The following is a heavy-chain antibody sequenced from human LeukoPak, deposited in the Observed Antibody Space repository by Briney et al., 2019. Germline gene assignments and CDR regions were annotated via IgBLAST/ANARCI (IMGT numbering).Heavy chain of an antibody. V-gene: IGHV4-59*01. D-gene: IGHD6-13*01. CDR2: IYYSGST. CDR1: GGSISSYY. CDR3: ARYKVAAAATALDY. J-gene: IGHJ4*02. Sequence: SETLSLTCTVSGGSISSYYWSWIRQPPGKGLEWIGYIYYSGSTNYNPSLKSRVTISVDTSKNQFSLKLSSVTAADTAVHYCARYKVAAAATALDYWGQGTLVTVSS.